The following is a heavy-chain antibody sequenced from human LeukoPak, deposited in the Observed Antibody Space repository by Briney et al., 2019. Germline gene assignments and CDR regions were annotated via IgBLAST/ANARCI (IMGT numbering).Heavy chain of an antibody. CDR2: IIPIFGIA. V-gene: IGHV1-69*04. CDR3: ARSEPRSYYYDSSGYYDWFDP. D-gene: IGHD3-22*01. Sequence: SVKVSCKASGGTFSSYAISCVRQAPGQGLEWMGRIIPIFGIANYAQKFQGRVAITADKSTSTAYMGLSSLRSEDTAVYYCARSEPRSYYYDSSGYYDWFDPWGQGTLVTVSS. J-gene: IGHJ5*02. CDR1: GGTFSSYA.